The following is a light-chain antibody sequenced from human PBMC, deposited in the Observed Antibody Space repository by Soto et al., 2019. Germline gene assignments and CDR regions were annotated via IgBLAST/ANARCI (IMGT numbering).Light chain of an antibody. J-gene: IGLJ2*01. Sequence: QLVLTQPASVSGSPGQSITISCTGTSSDVGGYNYVCWYQQYPGKAPKLMIYGVSNRASGISNRFSGSKSGNTASLTISGLQAEDEADYYCSSYTTTSTLVFGGGTKLTVL. CDR3: SSYTTTSTLV. V-gene: IGLV2-14*01. CDR1: SSDVGGYNY. CDR2: GVS.